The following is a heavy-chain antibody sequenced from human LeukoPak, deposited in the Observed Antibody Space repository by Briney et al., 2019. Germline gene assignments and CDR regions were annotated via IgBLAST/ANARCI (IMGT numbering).Heavy chain of an antibody. CDR1: GFTFSDYW. J-gene: IGHJ1*01. CDR3: ARSEAVAGTSRFQH. Sequence: GGSLRLSCAASGFTFSDYWMSWVRQAPGKGLEWVANIKQDGSEKYYVDSVKGRFTISRDNAKNSLYLQMNSLRAEDTAVYYCARSEAVAGTSRFQHWGQGTLVTVSS. CDR2: IKQDGSEK. V-gene: IGHV3-7*01. D-gene: IGHD6-19*01.